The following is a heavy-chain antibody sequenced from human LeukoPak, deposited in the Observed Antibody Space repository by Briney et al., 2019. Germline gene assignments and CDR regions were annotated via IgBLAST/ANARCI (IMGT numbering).Heavy chain of an antibody. CDR1: GLTFSDYT. V-gene: IGHV3-48*01. CDR2: ISSSSSTI. Sequence: GGSLRLSCAASGLTFSDYTMNWVRQAPGKGLEWVSYISSSSSTISYAGSVKGRFTISRDNAKNSLFLQMNSLRAEDTAVYYCASVGHCTSSSCPYYFDYWGQGTLVTVSS. D-gene: IGHD2-2*03. CDR3: ASVGHCTSSSCPYYFDY. J-gene: IGHJ4*02.